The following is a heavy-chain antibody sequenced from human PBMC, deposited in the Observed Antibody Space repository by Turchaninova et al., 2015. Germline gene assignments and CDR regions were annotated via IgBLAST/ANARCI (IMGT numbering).Heavy chain of an antibody. CDR2: IYPGDSVN. Sequence: EVQLVQSGVAVKKTGESLTISCQGSGYRFTLNWIGWVRQMPGKCLEWMGIIYPGDSVNRYSPSFQGQVTISADKSISTAYLQWRSLKASDTAMYYCARRVYGDYNAFDIWGQGTMVTVSS. D-gene: IGHD4-17*01. J-gene: IGHJ3*02. V-gene: IGHV5-51*01. CDR3: ARRVYGDYNAFDI. CDR1: GYRFTLNW.